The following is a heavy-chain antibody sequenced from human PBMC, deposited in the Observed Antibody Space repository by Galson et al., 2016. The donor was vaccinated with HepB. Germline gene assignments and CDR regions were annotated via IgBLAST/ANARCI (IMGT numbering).Heavy chain of an antibody. CDR2: IYPGDFDI. CDR3: ARSLTGSYDVWGAIYNYYAMDV. V-gene: IGHV5-51*01. Sequence: QSGAEVKTSGESLKISCRGSGYTFDSYWIGWVRQMPGKGLEWMGIIYPGDFDIRYGPSFQGHVTISVDKSISTAYLQWSSLEASDTAMYYCARSLTGSYDVWGAIYNYYAMDVWGQGTTVTVSS. J-gene: IGHJ6*02. CDR1: GYTFDSYW. D-gene: IGHD3-16*01.